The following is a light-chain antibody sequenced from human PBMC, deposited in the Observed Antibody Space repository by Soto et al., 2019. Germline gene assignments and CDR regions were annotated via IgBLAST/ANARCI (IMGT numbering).Light chain of an antibody. CDR1: QGISSY. CDR2: KAS. Sequence: DIQMTQSPSSLSASVGDRVTITCLASQGISSYLAWYQQKPGKAPKLLIYKASTLKSGVPSRFSGSGSGTEFTLTISSLQPDDFATYYCQHYNSYSEAFGQGPKVDIK. V-gene: IGKV1-5*03. CDR3: QHYNSYSEA. J-gene: IGKJ1*01.